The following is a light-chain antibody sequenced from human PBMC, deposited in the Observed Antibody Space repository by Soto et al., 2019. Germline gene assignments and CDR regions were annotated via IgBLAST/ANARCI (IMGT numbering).Light chain of an antibody. J-gene: IGLJ1*01. CDR2: QDS. CDR1: ELGDKY. V-gene: IGLV3-1*01. Sequence: SYELTQPPSVSVSPGQTASITCSGDELGDKYACWYQQKPGQSPVLVIYQDSKRPSGIPERFSGSNSGNTATLTISGTQAMDEADYYCQAWDSSTVVFGPGTKLTVL. CDR3: QAWDSSTVV.